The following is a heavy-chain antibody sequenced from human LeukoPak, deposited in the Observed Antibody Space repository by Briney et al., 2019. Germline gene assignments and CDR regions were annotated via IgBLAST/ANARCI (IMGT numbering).Heavy chain of an antibody. V-gene: IGHV3-7*01. CDR2: IKQDGSEK. CDR1: GFTFSSYW. D-gene: IGHD6-19*01. Sequence: PGGSLRLSCAASGFTFSSYWMSWVRQAPGKGLEWVANIKQDGSEKYYVDSVKGRFTISRDSAKNSLFLQMNSLRAEDTAIYYCAKVQDGSFWYEYFQHWGQGTLVTVSS. J-gene: IGHJ1*01. CDR3: AKVQDGSFWYEYFQH.